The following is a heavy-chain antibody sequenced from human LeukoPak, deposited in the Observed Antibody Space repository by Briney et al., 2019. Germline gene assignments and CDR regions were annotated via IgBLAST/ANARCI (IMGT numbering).Heavy chain of an antibody. CDR3: ARIIGYWGIGHLDS. J-gene: IGHJ4*02. CDR1: GGSISSSYYY. CDR2: ISYSGST. D-gene: IGHD3-16*01. V-gene: IGHV4-39*07. Sequence: PSETLSLTCTVSGGSISSSYYYWGWIRQPPGKGLEWIGSISYSGSTYYNPSLKSRVTISADTSQNQFSLRLTSVTAADTAVYYCARIIGYWGIGHLDSWGQGTLVTVSS.